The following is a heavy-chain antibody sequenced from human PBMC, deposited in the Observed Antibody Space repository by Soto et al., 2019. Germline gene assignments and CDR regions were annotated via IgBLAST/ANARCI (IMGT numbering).Heavy chain of an antibody. CDR1: SRSFSIAW. D-gene: IGHD3-10*01. V-gene: IGHV3-15*07. CDR3: TTGADYGNNRWDGY. J-gene: IGHJ4*02. Sequence: GGSLRLSCAASSRSFSIAWMNWVRQAPGEGLEWVGRIKSTTDGGTTDYAAPVKDRFTISRDDSKNTLFLQMNSLKTEDTGVYYCTTGADYGNNRWDGYWGQGTRVTVAS. CDR2: IKSTTDGGTT.